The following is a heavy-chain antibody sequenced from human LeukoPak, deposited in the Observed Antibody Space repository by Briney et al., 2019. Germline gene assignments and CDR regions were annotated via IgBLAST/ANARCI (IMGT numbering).Heavy chain of an antibody. CDR3: ARSKALRLDDIYY. V-gene: IGHV1-69*13. J-gene: IGHJ4*02. CDR2: IIPIFGTA. D-gene: IGHD3-9*01. CDR1: GYTFTSNY. Sequence: SVKVSCEASGYTFTSNYIHWVRQAPGQGLEWMGGIIPIFGTANYAQKFQGRVTITADESTSTAYMELSSLRSDDTAVFYCARSKALRLDDIYYWGQGTLVTVSS.